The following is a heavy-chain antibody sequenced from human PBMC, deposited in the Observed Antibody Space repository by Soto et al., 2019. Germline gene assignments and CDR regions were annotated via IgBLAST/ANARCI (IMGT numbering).Heavy chain of an antibody. CDR2: IKQDGSEK. CDR3: ARDTGYPITPSDY. D-gene: IGHD6-13*01. Sequence: GGSLRLSCAASGFTFSSYWMSWVRQAPGKGLEWVANIKQDGSEKYYVDSVKGRFTISRDNAKNSLYLQINSLRAEDTAGYYCARDTGYPITPSDYWGQGTLVIVSS. CDR1: GFTFSSYW. J-gene: IGHJ4*02. V-gene: IGHV3-7*01.